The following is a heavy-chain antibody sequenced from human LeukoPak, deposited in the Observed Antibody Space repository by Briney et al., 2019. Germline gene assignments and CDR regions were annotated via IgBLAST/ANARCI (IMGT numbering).Heavy chain of an antibody. J-gene: IGHJ6*03. CDR2: IIPIFGTA. V-gene: IGHV1-69*06. CDR3: ASLLWGPAAAYYYYYMDV. CDR1: GGTFSSYA. D-gene: IGHD3-10*01. Sequence: GASVKVSCKASGGTFSSYAISWVRQAPGQGLEWMGGIIPIFGTANYAQKFQGRVTITADKSTSTAYMELSSLRSEDTAVYYCASLLWGPAAAYYYYYMDVWGKGTTVTASS.